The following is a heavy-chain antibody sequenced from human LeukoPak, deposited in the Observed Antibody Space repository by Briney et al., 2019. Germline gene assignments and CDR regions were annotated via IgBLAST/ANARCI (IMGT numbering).Heavy chain of an antibody. CDR1: GGSISSYY. V-gene: IGHV4-59*01. CDR3: ARTRRYIDAFEI. Sequence: SETVSLTCTVSGGSISSYYWSWIRQPPGKGLEWIGYIYYSGSTNYNPSLKSRVTISVDTSKNQFSLKLSSVTAADTAVYYCARTRRYIDAFEIWGQGTKVTVSS. D-gene: IGHD5-12*01. CDR2: IYYSGST. J-gene: IGHJ3*02.